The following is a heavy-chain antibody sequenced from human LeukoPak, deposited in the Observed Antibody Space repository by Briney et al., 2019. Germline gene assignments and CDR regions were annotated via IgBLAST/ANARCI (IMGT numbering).Heavy chain of an antibody. CDR3: ARGGSGYWVDY. CDR1: GGSISSSSYY. CDR2: IYYSGST. J-gene: IGHJ4*02. V-gene: IGHV4-39*07. D-gene: IGHD3-22*01. Sequence: SETLSLTCTVSGGSISSSSYYWGWIRQPPGKGLEWIGSIYYSGSTYYNPSLKSRVTISVDTSKNQFSLKLSSVTAADTAVYYCARGGSGYWVDYWGQGTLVTVSS.